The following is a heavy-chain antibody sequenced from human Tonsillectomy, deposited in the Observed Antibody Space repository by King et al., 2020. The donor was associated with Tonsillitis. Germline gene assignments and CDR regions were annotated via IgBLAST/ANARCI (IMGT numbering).Heavy chain of an antibody. CDR3: ARGEGRLWFGEDAFDI. V-gene: IGHV3-33*01. D-gene: IGHD3-10*01. CDR2: IWYDGTRK. CDR1: GFTFDSYV. J-gene: IGHJ3*02. Sequence: VQLVESGGGVVQPGRSLRLSCAASGFTFDSYVMNWVRQAPGKGLEWVALIWYDGTRKYDADAVEGRCTISRDNSKNTVYLQMNSLRAEDTAVYYCARGEGRLWFGEDAFDIWGQGTMVTVSS.